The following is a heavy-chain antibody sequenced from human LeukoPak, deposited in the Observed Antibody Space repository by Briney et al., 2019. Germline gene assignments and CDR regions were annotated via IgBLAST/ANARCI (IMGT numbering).Heavy chain of an antibody. J-gene: IGHJ2*01. D-gene: IGHD3-10*01. CDR3: ARRQRIERIRYFGL. CDR1: GYSFSSYW. V-gene: IGHV5-51*01. Sequence: GESLKISCKGSGYSFSSYWIGWVRQMPGKGLEWMGIISPGDSDTRYSPSFQGQVTISADKSISTAYLQWSSLRHWYSAMFYCARRQRIERIRYFGLWGRGTLVTVSS. CDR2: ISPGDSDT.